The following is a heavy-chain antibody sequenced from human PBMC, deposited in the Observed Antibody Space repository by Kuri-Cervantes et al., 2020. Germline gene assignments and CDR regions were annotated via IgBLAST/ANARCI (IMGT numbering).Heavy chain of an antibody. CDR1: GITFSSYA. J-gene: IGHJ4*02. CDR2: IEGSASGT. CDR3: ARVTRRPVQSTGYSSGWVDY. Sequence: GESLKISCAASGITFSSYAMNWVRQAPGKGLEWVSGIEGSASGTYYADSVKGRFTISRDNSKNTLYLQMNSLRAEDTVVYYCARVTRRPVQSTGYSSGWVDYWGQGTLVTVSS. V-gene: IGHV3-23*01. D-gene: IGHD6-19*01.